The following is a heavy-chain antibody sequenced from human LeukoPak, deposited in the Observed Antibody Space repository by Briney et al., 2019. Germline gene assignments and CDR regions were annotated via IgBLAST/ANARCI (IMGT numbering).Heavy chain of an antibody. CDR2: IWYDGSNK. D-gene: IGHD3-16*02. CDR3: ARAPRVITQHQYAFDI. Sequence: SGGSLRLSCAASGFTFSSYGMHWVRQAPGKGLEWVAVIWYDGSNKYYADSVKGRFTISRDNSKNTLYLQMNSLRAEDTAVYYCARAPRVITQHQYAFDIWGQGTMVTVYS. V-gene: IGHV3-33*01. J-gene: IGHJ3*02. CDR1: GFTFSSYG.